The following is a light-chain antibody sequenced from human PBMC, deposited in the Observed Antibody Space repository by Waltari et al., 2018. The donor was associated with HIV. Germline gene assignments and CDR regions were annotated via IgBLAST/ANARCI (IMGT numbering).Light chain of an antibody. CDR3: CSYAGSYTYVL. CDR2: DVS. V-gene: IGLV2-11*01. J-gene: IGLJ2*01. CDR1: SSDVGGYNY. Sequence: QSALTQPRSVSGSPGQAVTISCTGTSSDVGGYNYVSWYQQHPGKAPKLIISDVSQRPSGFPDRFSGSKSANTASLTISGLQAEDEADYYCCSYAGSYTYVLFGGGTQLTVL.